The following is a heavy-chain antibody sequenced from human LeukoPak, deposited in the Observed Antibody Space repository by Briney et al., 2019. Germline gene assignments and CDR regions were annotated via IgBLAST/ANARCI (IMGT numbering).Heavy chain of an antibody. J-gene: IGHJ6*02. Sequence: GGSLRLSCAVSGFTFSDYYMSWIRQAPGKGLKWVAYISRDSNYANYADSVKGRFTISRDNSKNTLYLQMNSLRAGDTAVYYCARDFGFSLVSWEYYYGMDVWGQGTTVTVSS. CDR3: ARDFGFSLVSWEYYYGMDV. CDR2: ISRDSNYA. V-gene: IGHV3-11*05. CDR1: GFTFSDYY. D-gene: IGHD6-13*01.